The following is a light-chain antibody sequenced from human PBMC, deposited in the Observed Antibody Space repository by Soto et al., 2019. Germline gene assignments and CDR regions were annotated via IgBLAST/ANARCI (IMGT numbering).Light chain of an antibody. CDR2: DVS. Sequence: QSALTQPRSVSGSPGQSVTISCTGTSSDVGSYNSVSWYQQHPGKAPKLMIYDVSKRPSGVPDRFSGSKSGNTASLTISGLQAEDEADYYCSSYTSSTTPVFGGGTKVTVL. J-gene: IGLJ3*02. CDR3: SSYTSSTTPV. V-gene: IGLV2-11*01. CDR1: SSDVGSYNS.